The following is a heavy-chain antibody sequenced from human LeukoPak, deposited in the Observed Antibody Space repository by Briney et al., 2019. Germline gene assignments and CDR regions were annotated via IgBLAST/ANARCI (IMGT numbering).Heavy chain of an antibody. CDR3: ARAYYDCSSTSCRWFDI. D-gene: IGHD2-2*01. CDR2: IYTSGST. V-gene: IGHV4-61*02. CDR1: GGSISSGGYY. J-gene: IGHJ3*02. Sequence: PSETLSLTCTVSGGSISSGGYYWSWIRQHPGKGLEWIGRIYTSGSTNYNPSLKSRVTMSVDTSKNQFSLKLSSVTAADTAVYYCARAYYDCSSTSCRWFDIWGQGTMVTVSS.